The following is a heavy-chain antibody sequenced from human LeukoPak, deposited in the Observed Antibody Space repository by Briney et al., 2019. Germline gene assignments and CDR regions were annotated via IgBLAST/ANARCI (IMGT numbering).Heavy chain of an antibody. Sequence: SETLSLTCTVSGGSIGSSIYYWGWIRQPPGKGLEWIGSIYYSGNTYYNPSLKSRVTISVDTSKNQFSLKLSSVTAADTAVYYCARMDTTMVVYFDFWGQGTLVTVSS. CDR3: ARMDTTMVVYFDF. J-gene: IGHJ4*02. CDR2: IYYSGNT. CDR1: GGSIGSSIYY. V-gene: IGHV4-39*01. D-gene: IGHD5-18*01.